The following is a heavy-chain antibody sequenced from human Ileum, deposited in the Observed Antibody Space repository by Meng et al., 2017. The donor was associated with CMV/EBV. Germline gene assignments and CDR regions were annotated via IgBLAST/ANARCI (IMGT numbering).Heavy chain of an antibody. Sequence: GESLKISCAASGFTFSSYWMHWVRQAPGKGLGWVSRINSDGSSTSYADSVKGRFTISRDNAKNTLYLQMNSLRAEDTAVYYCASSGTIVVVPAADYYYGMDVWGQGTTVTVSS. CDR1: GFTFSSYW. CDR2: INSDGSST. D-gene: IGHD2-2*01. V-gene: IGHV3-74*01. CDR3: ASSGTIVVVPAADYYYGMDV. J-gene: IGHJ6*02.